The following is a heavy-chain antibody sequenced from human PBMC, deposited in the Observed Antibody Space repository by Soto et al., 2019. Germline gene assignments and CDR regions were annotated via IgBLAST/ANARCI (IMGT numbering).Heavy chain of an antibody. Sequence: QVQLVESGGGVVQPGRSLRLSCAASGFTFSTYGMHWVRQAPGKGLEWVAVIWFDGSKKYYGDSVKGRFTISRDDSKNTLYLQMDTLRAEYTAVYYCARDPGTIRYYFDSWGQGTLVTVSS. CDR1: GFTFSTYG. V-gene: IGHV3-33*01. CDR3: ARDPGTIRYYFDS. J-gene: IGHJ4*02. CDR2: IWFDGSKK. D-gene: IGHD3-3*01.